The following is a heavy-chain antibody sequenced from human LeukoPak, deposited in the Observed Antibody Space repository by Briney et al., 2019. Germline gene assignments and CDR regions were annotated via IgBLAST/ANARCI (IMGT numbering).Heavy chain of an antibody. CDR3: AREACSSTSCWFDP. V-gene: IGHV3-74*01. D-gene: IGHD2-2*01. Sequence: PGGSLRPSCAASGFTFSSYWMHWVRQAPGKGLVWVSRINTDGSSTSYADSVKGRFTISRDNAKNTLYLQMNSLRAEDTAVYYCAREACSSTSCWFDPWGQGTLVTVSS. J-gene: IGHJ5*02. CDR1: GFTFSSYW. CDR2: INTDGSST.